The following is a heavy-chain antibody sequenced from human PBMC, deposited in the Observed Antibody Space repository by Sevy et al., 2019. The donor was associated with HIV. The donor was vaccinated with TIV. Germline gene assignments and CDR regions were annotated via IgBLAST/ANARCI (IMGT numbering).Heavy chain of an antibody. J-gene: IGHJ4*02. D-gene: IGHD4-17*01. Sequence: GGSLRLSCAASGFIFSSYEMSWVRQAPGKGLEWVSHISQRGGTTYYSDSVKGRFTISRDNAKNSLYLQMNSLRAEDTAIYYGARDLPPSATTVAHFDYWGQGTLVTVSS. CDR2: ISQRGGTT. CDR3: ARDLPPSATTVAHFDY. V-gene: IGHV3-48*03. CDR1: GFIFSSYE.